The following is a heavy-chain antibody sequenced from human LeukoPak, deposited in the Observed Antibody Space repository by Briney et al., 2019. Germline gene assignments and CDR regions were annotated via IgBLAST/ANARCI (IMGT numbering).Heavy chain of an antibody. J-gene: IGHJ6*02. D-gene: IGHD6-19*01. Sequence: PSETLSLTCTVSGGSISSSSYYWGWIRQPPGKGLEWIGSIYYSGSTYYNTSLKSQVTISVDTSKNQFSLKLSSVTAANTAVYYCARHIYSSGWYVGDYGMDVWGQGTTVTVSS. CDR3: ARHIYSSGWYVGDYGMDV. CDR1: GGSISSSSYY. CDR2: IYYSGST. V-gene: IGHV4-39*01.